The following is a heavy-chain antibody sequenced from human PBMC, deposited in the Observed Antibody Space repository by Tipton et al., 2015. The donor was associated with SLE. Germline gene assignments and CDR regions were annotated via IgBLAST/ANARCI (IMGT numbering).Heavy chain of an antibody. Sequence: QSGAEVKNPGASVKVSCKASAYTFTTYSISWVRQAPGQGLEWMGWIRTYNGNTNYAQKLQGRVTMTTDTSTSTAYMELRSLRSDDTAVYYCARAVTTGLYWYFDLWGRGTLVTASS. CDR2: IRTYNGNT. V-gene: IGHV1-18*01. CDR3: ARAVTTGLYWYFDL. D-gene: IGHD4-17*01. CDR1: AYTFTTYS. J-gene: IGHJ2*01.